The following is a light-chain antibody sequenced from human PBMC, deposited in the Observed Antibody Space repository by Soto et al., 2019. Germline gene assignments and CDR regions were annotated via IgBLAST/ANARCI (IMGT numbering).Light chain of an antibody. J-gene: IGLJ2*01. V-gene: IGLV2-8*01. Sequence: QSVLTQPPSASGSPGQSVTISCTGTSSDVGGYNYLSWYQQHPGKAPKLMIYEVSKRPSGVPDRFSGSKSGNTASLTVSGLHAEDEADYYCSSYAGSNNYVAFGGGTKLTVL. CDR1: SSDVGGYNY. CDR3: SSYAGSNNYVA. CDR2: EVS.